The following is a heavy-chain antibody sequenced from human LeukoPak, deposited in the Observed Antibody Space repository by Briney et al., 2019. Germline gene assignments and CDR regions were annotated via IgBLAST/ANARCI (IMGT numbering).Heavy chain of an antibody. V-gene: IGHV1-2*02. J-gene: IGHJ6*02. CDR3: ARMASSWLGRRMDV. Sequence: ASVKVSCKASGYTFTGYYMHWVRQAPGQGLEWMGWINPNSGGTNYAQKFQGRVTMTRDTSISTAYMELSRLRSDDTAVYYCARMASSWLGRRMDVWGQGTTVTVSS. D-gene: IGHD6-13*01. CDR2: INPNSGGT. CDR1: GYTFTGYY.